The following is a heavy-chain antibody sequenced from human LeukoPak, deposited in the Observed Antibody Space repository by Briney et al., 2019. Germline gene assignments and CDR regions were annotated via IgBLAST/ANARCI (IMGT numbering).Heavy chain of an antibody. D-gene: IGHD5-12*01. CDR2: ISPIFGTA. CDR3: ARDRYGGYPD. CDR1: GGTFSSYA. V-gene: IGHV1-69*01. Sequence: GASMKVSCKASGGTFSSYAISWVRQAPGQGLEWMGGISPIFGTANYAQKFQGRVTITADESTSTAYMEPSSLRSEDTAVYYCARDRYGGYPDWGQGTLVTVSS. J-gene: IGHJ4*02.